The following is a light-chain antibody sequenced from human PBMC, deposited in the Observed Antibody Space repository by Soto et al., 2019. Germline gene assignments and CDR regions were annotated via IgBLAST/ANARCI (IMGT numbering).Light chain of an antibody. Sequence: QSVLTQPPSVSGATGQRVTIPCTGSSSNIGSFYDVHWYQQLPGTVPKLLIYGDNNRPSGVPDRFSGSKSDTAASLAITGLQAEDEDYYYCQSYDNSLNHVVFGGGTKLTV. CDR2: GDN. V-gene: IGLV1-40*01. CDR1: SSNIGSFYD. CDR3: QSYDNSLNHVV. J-gene: IGLJ2*01.